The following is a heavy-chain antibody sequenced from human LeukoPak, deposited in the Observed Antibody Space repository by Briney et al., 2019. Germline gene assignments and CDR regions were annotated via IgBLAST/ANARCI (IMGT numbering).Heavy chain of an antibody. J-gene: IGHJ3*01. CDR3: ARGSYDSSGYYFPPGAFDV. Sequence: SETLSLTCTVSGGSISSSSYYWGWIRQPPGKGLEWIGRIYYSGSTNYNPSLKSRVTISVDTSKNQFSLKLSSVTAADTAVYYCARGSYDSSGYYFPPGAFDVWGQGTMVTVSS. D-gene: IGHD3-22*01. CDR1: GGSISSSSYY. V-gene: IGHV4-39*01. CDR2: IYYSGST.